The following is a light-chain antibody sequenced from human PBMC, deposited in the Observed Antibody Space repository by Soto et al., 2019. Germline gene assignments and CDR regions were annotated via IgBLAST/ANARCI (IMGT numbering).Light chain of an antibody. CDR3: SSYTSTYV. J-gene: IGLJ1*01. V-gene: IGLV2-14*01. Sequence: QSLLTQPASVSGSPGQSITISCTGNSSDVGGYNYVSWYQQHPGKAPKLMIYDVSNRPSGVSNRFSGSKSGNTAFLTISGLQAEDEADYYCSSYTSTYVFGTGTKVTVL. CDR1: SSDVGGYNY. CDR2: DVS.